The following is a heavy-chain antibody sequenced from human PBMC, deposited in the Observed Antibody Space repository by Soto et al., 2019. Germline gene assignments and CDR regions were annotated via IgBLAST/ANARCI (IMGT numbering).Heavy chain of an antibody. V-gene: IGHV3-74*01. CDR2: IKTDGTDT. J-gene: IGHJ3*02. Sequence: EVQLVESGGGLVQPGGSLRLSCAASGFTFSSYWMHWVRKAPGKGLVWVSRIKTDGTDTHYADSVKGRFTISRDNAKNTLYLQMNSLRGEDTAVYYCARPRTSDWAYDIWGQWTMVIVSS. D-gene: IGHD3-9*01. CDR1: GFTFSSYW. CDR3: ARPRTSDWAYDI.